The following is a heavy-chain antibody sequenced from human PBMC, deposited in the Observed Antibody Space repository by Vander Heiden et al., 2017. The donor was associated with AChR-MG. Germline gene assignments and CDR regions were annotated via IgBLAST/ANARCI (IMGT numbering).Heavy chain of an antibody. D-gene: IGHD3-3*01. V-gene: IGHV4-4*07. CDR1: GGSISSYY. J-gene: IGHJ4*02. Sequence: QVQLQESGPGLVKPSETLSLTCTVSGGSISSYYWSWIRQPAGKGLEWIGRIYTSGSTNYNPSLKSRVTMPVDTSKNQFSLKLSSVTAADTAVYYCARTGIGGGYYPHFDYWGQGTLVTVSS. CDR2: IYTSGST. CDR3: ARTGIGGGYYPHFDY.